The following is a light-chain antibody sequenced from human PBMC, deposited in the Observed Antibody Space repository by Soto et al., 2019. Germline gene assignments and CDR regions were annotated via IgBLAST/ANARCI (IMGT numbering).Light chain of an antibody. CDR3: SSYTSSSTLEV. J-gene: IGLJ1*01. V-gene: IGLV2-14*01. CDR2: EVS. CDR1: SSDIGAYNH. Sequence: QSALTQPASVSGSPGQSITISCTGTSSDIGAYNHVSWYQQNPGKAPQLIIYEVSNRPSGVSNRFSGSKSGNTASLTISGLQAEDEADYYCSSYTSSSTLEVFGTGTKVTVL.